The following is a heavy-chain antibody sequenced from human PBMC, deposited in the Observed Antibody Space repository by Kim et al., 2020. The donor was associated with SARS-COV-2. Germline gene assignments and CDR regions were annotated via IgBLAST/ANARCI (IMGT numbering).Heavy chain of an antibody. V-gene: IGHV1-46*01. D-gene: IGHD2-8*01. Sequence: KFQGRVTMTRDTSMSTVYMGLSSLRSEDTAVYYCASLGYCTNGVCPNLDYWGQGTLVTVSS. CDR3: ASLGYCTNGVCPNLDY. J-gene: IGHJ4*02.